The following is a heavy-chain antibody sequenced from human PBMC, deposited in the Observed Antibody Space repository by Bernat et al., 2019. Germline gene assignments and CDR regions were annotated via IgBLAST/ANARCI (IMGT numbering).Heavy chain of an antibody. CDR1: GFTVSSNY. V-gene: IGHV3-53*02. J-gene: IGHJ4*02. D-gene: IGHD4-23*01. CDR2: IYSGGST. CDR3: ARVDGSYGGNNVDY. Sequence: EVQLVETGGGLIQPGGSLRLSCAASGFTVSSNYMSWVRQAPGKGLEWVSVIYSGGSTYYADSVKGRFTISRDNSKNTLYLQVNSLRAEDTAVYYCARVDGSYGGNNVDYWGQGTLVTVSS.